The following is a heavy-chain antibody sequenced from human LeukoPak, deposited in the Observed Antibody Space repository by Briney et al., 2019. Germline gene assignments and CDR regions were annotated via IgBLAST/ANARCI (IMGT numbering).Heavy chain of an antibody. CDR3: AKDVPAAYFDY. CDR2: IRYDGDNK. Sequence: GGSLRLSCAASGFTFSNYWMSWVRQAPDKGLEWVAFIRYDGDNKYNADSVKGRFTISRGNSKNTLYLQMNSLRAEDTAVYFCAKDVPAAYFDYWGQGTLVTVSS. V-gene: IGHV3-30*02. J-gene: IGHJ4*02. CDR1: GFTFSNYW. D-gene: IGHD2-2*01.